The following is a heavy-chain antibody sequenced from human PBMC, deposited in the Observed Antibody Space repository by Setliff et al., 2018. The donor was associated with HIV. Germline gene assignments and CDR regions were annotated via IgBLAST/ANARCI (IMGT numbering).Heavy chain of an antibody. CDR2: IDWDDDK. CDR3: ARMISYSPYFDY. J-gene: IGHJ4*02. CDR1: GFSLSASGMC. Sequence: SGPTLVNPTQTLTLTCTFSGFSLSASGMCVSWIRQPPGKALEWLARIDWDDDKFYTTSLKTRLTISKDTSKNQVVLKMANMDPVDTATYYCARMISYSPYFDYWGQGTPVTVSS. D-gene: IGHD1-26*01. V-gene: IGHV2-70*17.